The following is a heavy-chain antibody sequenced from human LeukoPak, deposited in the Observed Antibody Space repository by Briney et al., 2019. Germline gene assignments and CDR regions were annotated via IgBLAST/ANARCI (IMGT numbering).Heavy chain of an antibody. CDR1: GYTLTEKH. Sequence: ASVKVSCRASGYTLTEKHLYWVRQAPGQGLEWMGWIDPKSDGTNVAQNFQGRLTMTRDTSINTAYMELSRLTSDDTTVYYCARDEGYCSSTSCYTRSYFQHWGQGTLVTVSS. V-gene: IGHV1-2*02. CDR3: ARDEGYCSSTSCYTRSYFQH. J-gene: IGHJ1*01. CDR2: IDPKSDGT. D-gene: IGHD2-2*02.